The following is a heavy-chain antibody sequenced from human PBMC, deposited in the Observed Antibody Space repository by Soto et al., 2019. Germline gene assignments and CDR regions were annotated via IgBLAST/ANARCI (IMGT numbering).Heavy chain of an antibody. CDR3: ARAHRKLAAAGTGFDY. Sequence: QVQLVESGGGVVQPGRSLRLSCAASGFTFSSYGMHWVRQAPGKGLEWVAVIWYDGSNKYYADSVKGRFTISRDNSKNTLYLQMNSLRAEETAVYYCARAHRKLAAAGTGFDYWGQGTLVTVSS. CDR2: IWYDGSNK. D-gene: IGHD6-13*01. CDR1: GFTFSSYG. V-gene: IGHV3-33*01. J-gene: IGHJ4*02.